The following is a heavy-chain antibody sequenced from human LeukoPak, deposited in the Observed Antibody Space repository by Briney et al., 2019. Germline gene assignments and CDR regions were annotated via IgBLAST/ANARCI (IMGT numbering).Heavy chain of an antibody. CDR1: GGSISSYY. CDR3: ARSSNDFWSGYYDLNWFDP. D-gene: IGHD3-3*01. CDR2: IYTSGST. J-gene: IGHJ5*02. Sequence: SETLSLTCTVSGGSISSYYWSWIRQPAGKGLEWIGRIYTSGSTNYNSSLKSRVTMSVDTSKNQFSLKLSSVTAADTAVYYCARSSNDFWSGYYDLNWFDPWGQGTLVTVSS. V-gene: IGHV4-4*07.